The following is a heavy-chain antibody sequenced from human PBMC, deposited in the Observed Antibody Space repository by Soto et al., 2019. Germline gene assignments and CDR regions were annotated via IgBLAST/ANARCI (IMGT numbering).Heavy chain of an antibody. CDR2: IIPIFGTA. J-gene: IGHJ4*02. V-gene: IGHV1-69*13. CDR3: ARLVVPAAPAEES. Sequence: SVKVSCKASGGTFSSYAISWVRQAPGQGLEWMGGIIPIFGTANYAQKFQGRVTITADESTSTAYMELSSLRSEDTAVYYCARLVVPAAPAEESWGQGTLVTVSS. CDR1: GGTFSSYA. D-gene: IGHD2-2*01.